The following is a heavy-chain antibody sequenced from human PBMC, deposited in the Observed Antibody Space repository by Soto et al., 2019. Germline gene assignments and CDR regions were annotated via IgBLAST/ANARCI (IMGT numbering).Heavy chain of an antibody. CDR3: ARLVGATGDVIDY. D-gene: IGHD1-26*01. J-gene: IGHJ4*02. CDR2: IIPILGIA. Sequence: SVKVSCKASGYTFTSYAMHWVRQAPGQRLEWMGWIIPILGIANYAQKFQGRVTITADKSTSTAYMELSSLRSEDTAVYYCARLVGATGDVIDYWGQGTLVTVSS. V-gene: IGHV1-69*10. CDR1: GYTFTSYA.